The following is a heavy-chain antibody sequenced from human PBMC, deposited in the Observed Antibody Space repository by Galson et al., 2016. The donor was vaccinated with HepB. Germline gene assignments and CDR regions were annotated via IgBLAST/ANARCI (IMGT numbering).Heavy chain of an antibody. Sequence: SETLSLTCTVSGGSISRSSYYWGWIRQPPGKGLEWLGSIYYSGSTYYNPSLKSRVTISVDTSKNQFSLKLSSVTAADTAVYFCARLKSGSLGYCSGGNCYRPRQFDYWGQGTLVTVSS. J-gene: IGHJ4*02. V-gene: IGHV4-39*01. CDR2: IYYSGST. CDR3: ARLKSGSLGYCSGGNCYRPRQFDY. CDR1: GGSISRSSYY. D-gene: IGHD2-15*01.